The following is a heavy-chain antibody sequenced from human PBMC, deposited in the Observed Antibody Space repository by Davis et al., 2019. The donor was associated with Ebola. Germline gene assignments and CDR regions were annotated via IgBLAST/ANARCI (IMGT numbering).Heavy chain of an antibody. V-gene: IGHV4-4*02. Sequence: MPSETLSLTCAVSGGSISSSNWWSWVRQPPGKGLEWIGEFYHSGSSNYNPSLKSRVTTSVDKSKNQFSLKLSSVTAADTAVYYCARGAEYHYDSSGYYSSYYFDYWGQGTLVTVSS. CDR3: ARGAEYHYDSSGYYSSYYFDY. J-gene: IGHJ4*02. CDR1: GGSISSSNW. CDR2: FYHSGSS. D-gene: IGHD3-22*01.